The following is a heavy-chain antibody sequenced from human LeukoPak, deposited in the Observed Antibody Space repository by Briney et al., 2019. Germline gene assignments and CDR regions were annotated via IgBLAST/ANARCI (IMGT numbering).Heavy chain of an antibody. CDR1: GDSIGSFY. CDR3: ARMYSGTSYYFDF. Sequence: SETLSLTCTVSGDSIGSFYWIWIRQPPAKGLEWMGYFSYSGSTRYNPSLKSRVTMSVDTSKNQFSLGLNSVAAADTAVYYCARMYSGTSYYFDFWGQGTLVTVSS. CDR2: FSYSGST. D-gene: IGHD1-26*01. V-gene: IGHV4-59*01. J-gene: IGHJ4*02.